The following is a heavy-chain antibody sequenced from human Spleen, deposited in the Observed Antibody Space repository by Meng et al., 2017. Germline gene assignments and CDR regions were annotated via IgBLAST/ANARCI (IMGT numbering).Heavy chain of an antibody. J-gene: IGHJ3*02. D-gene: IGHD1-26*01. CDR2: MNPNSGNT. Sequence: ASVKVSCKPSGYNFPDYYIHWVRRAPGQGLEWMGWMNPNSGNTGYAQKFQGRVTITRNTSISTAYMELSSLRSEDTAVYYCARSWAATDAFDIWGQGTMVTVSS. CDR1: GYNFPDYY. CDR3: ARSWAATDAFDI. V-gene: IGHV1-8*03.